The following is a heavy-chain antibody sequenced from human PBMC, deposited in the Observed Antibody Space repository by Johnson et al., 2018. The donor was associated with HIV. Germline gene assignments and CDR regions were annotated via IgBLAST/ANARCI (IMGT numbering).Heavy chain of an antibody. Sequence: VQLVESGGGLVQPGRSLRLSCAASGFTFDDYAMHWVRQASGKGLEWVSGISWNSGSIGYADSVKGRFTISRDNSKNTLFLQMNSLRAEDTAVYYCARGGAVTRRSADAFDIWGQGTMVTVSS. CDR3: ARGGAVTRRSADAFDI. J-gene: IGHJ3*02. CDR2: ISWNSGSI. CDR1: GFTFDDYA. D-gene: IGHD4-11*01. V-gene: IGHV3-9*01.